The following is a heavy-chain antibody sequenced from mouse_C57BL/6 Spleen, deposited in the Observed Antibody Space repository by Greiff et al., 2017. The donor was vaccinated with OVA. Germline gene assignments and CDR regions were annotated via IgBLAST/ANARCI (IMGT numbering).Heavy chain of an antibody. D-gene: IGHD2-5*01. CDR3: ARDYSNHFAY. V-gene: IGHV1-76*01. Sequence: QVQLQQSGAELVRPGASVKLSCKASGYTFTDYYINWVKQRPGQGLEWIARIYPGSGNTYYNEKFKGKATLTAEKSSSTAYMQLSSLTSEDSAVYFCARDYSNHFAYWGQGTLVTVSA. CDR2: IYPGSGNT. CDR1: GYTFTDYY. J-gene: IGHJ3*01.